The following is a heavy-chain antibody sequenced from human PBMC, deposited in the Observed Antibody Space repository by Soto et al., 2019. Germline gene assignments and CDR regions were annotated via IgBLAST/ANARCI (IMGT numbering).Heavy chain of an antibody. V-gene: IGHV1-8*01. CDR2: MNPNSGNT. J-gene: IGHJ4*02. CDR3: ASTLYGDNVDY. Sequence: QVQLVQSGAEVKKPGASVKVSCKASGYTFTSYDINWVRQATGQGLEWMGWMNPNSGNTGYAQKFQGRVTMTRNTSRSTAYMELSSLRSADTAADYCASTLYGDNVDYWGQGTLVSVSS. CDR1: GYTFTSYD. D-gene: IGHD4-17*01.